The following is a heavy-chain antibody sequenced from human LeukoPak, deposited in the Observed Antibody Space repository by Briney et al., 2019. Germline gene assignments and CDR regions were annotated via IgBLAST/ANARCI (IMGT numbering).Heavy chain of an antibody. CDR1: GGTISSYA. Sequence: VASVEVSCKASGGTISSYAISWVRQAPGQGLEWMGIINPSGGSTSYAQKFQGRVTMTRDTSTSTVYMELSSLRSEDTAVYYCARNEYGSGSYHAAPYYYYYMDVWGKGTTVTISS. CDR2: INPSGGST. CDR3: ARNEYGSGSYHAAPYYYYYMDV. D-gene: IGHD3-10*01. J-gene: IGHJ6*03. V-gene: IGHV1-46*01.